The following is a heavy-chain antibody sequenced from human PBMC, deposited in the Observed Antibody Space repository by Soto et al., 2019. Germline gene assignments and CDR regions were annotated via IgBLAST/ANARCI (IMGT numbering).Heavy chain of an antibody. D-gene: IGHD3-22*01. J-gene: IGHJ6*02. Sequence: GESLKISCKGSGYSFTSYWIGWVRQMPGKGLEWMGIIYPGDSDTRYSPSFQGQVTISADKSISTACLQWSSLKASDTAMYYCARRHYYDSSGYPIFYYYYGMDVWGQGTTVTVSS. V-gene: IGHV5-51*01. CDR1: GYSFTSYW. CDR3: ARRHYYDSSGYPIFYYYYGMDV. CDR2: IYPGDSDT.